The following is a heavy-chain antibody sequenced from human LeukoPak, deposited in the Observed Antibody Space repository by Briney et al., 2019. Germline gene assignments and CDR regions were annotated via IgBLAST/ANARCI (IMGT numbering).Heavy chain of an antibody. CDR3: ARSTDFWSGYYPQNWFDP. V-gene: IGHV4-59*01. D-gene: IGHD3-3*01. CDR2: IYYSGST. CDR1: GGSISSDY. J-gene: IGHJ5*02. Sequence: PSETLSLTCTVSGGSISSDYWSWIRQPPGKGLEWIGYIYYSGSTNYNPSLKSRVTISVDTSKNQFSLKLSSVTAVDMAVYYCARSTDFWSGYYPQNWFDPWGQGTLVTVSS.